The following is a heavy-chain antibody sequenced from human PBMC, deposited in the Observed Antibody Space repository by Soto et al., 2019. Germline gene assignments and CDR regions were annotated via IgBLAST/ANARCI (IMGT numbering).Heavy chain of an antibody. CDR2: ISVYNGNT. D-gene: IGHD2-2*01. V-gene: IGHV1-18*01. CDR1: GYTFSSYG. J-gene: IGHJ6*02. CDR3: ARDRSTSDV. Sequence: QVQLVQSGAEVKKPGASLKVSCKASGYTFSSYGISWVRQAPGQGLEWMGWISVYNGNTNYAQKFQDRVTMTTDTSTSTVYMELRSLRSDDTAVYYCARDRSTSDVWGQGTTVTVSS.